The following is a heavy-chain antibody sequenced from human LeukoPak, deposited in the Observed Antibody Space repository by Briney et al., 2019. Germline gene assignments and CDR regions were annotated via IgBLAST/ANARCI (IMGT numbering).Heavy chain of an antibody. CDR2: IKQDGGEK. J-gene: IGHJ6*02. CDR1: GFTFSSYA. Sequence: GGSLRLSCAASGFTFSSYAMSWVRQVPGKGLEWVANIKQDGGEKYFVDSVKGRFTISRDNAENSLYLQMNSLRAEDTAVYYCARESDKYYYSLDVWGQGTTVTVSS. V-gene: IGHV3-7*01. CDR3: ARESDKYYYSLDV.